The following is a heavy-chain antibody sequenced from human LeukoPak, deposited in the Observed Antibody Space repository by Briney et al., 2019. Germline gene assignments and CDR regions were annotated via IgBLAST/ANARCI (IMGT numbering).Heavy chain of an antibody. V-gene: IGHV1-69*05. CDR2: IFPLFGTT. CDR3: ARVPRRLWFGDLGPQRTTDPMDV. J-gene: IGHJ6*03. Sequence: ASLKVSCKASGGTFSSYAISWVRQAPGQRLEWMGGIFPLFGTTHYAQKVKARDTSTTDESTSTAYMELSSLRSEDTVVYYCARVPRRLWFGDLGPQRTTDPMDVWGKGTTVTVSS. D-gene: IGHD3-10*01. CDR1: GGTFSSYA.